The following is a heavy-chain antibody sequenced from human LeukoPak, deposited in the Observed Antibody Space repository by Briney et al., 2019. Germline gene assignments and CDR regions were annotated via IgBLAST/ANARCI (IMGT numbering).Heavy chain of an antibody. CDR3: AREYCSGGSCYYFDY. CDR1: GYSISSGYY. J-gene: IGHJ4*02. CDR2: ISSSSSYI. V-gene: IGHV3-21*01. D-gene: IGHD2-15*01. Sequence: ETLSLTCAVSGYSISSGYYWGWVRQAPGKGLEWVSSISSSSSYIYYADSVKGRFTISRDNAKNSLYLQMNSLRAEDTAVYYCAREYCSGGSCYYFDYWGQGSLVTVSS.